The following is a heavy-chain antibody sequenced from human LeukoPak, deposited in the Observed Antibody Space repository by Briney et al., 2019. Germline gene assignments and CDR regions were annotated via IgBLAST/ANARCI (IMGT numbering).Heavy chain of an antibody. CDR3: ARDEKNSGSYYFDY. D-gene: IGHD1-26*01. J-gene: IGHJ4*02. CDR1: GGTFSSYA. CDR2: IIPIFGTA. V-gene: IGHV1-69*05. Sequence: ASVKVSCKASGGTFSSYAISWVRQAPGQGLEWMGGIIPIFGTANYAQKFQGRVTMTRDTSTSTVYMELSSLRSEDTAVYYCARDEKNSGSYYFDYWGQGTLVTVSS.